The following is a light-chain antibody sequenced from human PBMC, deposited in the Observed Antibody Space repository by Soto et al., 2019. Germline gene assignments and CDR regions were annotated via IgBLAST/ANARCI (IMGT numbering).Light chain of an antibody. V-gene: IGLV2-14*01. Sequence: QPALTQPASVSGSPGQSITISCTGTSSDVGDYNYVSWYQQHPGKAPKLIIYGVSNRPSGISNRFSGSKSGNTASLTISGLQAEDEADYYCSSYTSTNTLVFGGGTKVTVL. CDR2: GVS. CDR1: SSDVGDYNY. CDR3: SSYTSTNTLV. J-gene: IGLJ2*01.